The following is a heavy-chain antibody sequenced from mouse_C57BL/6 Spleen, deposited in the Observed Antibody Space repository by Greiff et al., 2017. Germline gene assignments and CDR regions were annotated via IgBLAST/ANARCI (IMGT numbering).Heavy chain of an antibody. CDR1: GYTFTSYW. CDR3: AREGYSKEFYYAMDY. D-gene: IGHD2-5*01. Sequence: VQLQQPGAELVRPGSSVKLSCKASGYTFTSYWMDWVKQRPGQGLEWIGNIYPSDSETHYNQKFKDKATLTVDKSSSTAYMQLSSLTSEDSAVYYCAREGYSKEFYYAMDYWGQGTSVTVSS. V-gene: IGHV1-61*01. J-gene: IGHJ4*01. CDR2: IYPSDSET.